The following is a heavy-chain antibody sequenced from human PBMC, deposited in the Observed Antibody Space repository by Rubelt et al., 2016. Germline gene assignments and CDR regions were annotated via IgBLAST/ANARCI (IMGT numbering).Heavy chain of an antibody. D-gene: IGHD6-6*01. J-gene: IGHJ6*02. CDR1: GYSISSGYY. CDR3: ARCARPAYYYYGMDV. V-gene: IGHV4-38-2*02. Sequence: QVQLQESGPGLVKPSETLSLTCTVSGYSISSGYYWGWIRQPPGKGLEWIGSIYYSGSTYYNPSLKSRVTISVDTSKNQFSLRLSSGTAADTAVYYCARCARPAYYYYGMDVWGQGTTVTVSS. CDR2: IYYSGST.